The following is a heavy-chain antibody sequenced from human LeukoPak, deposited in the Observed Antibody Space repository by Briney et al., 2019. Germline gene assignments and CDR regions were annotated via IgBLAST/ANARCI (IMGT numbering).Heavy chain of an antibody. D-gene: IGHD3-22*01. Sequence: PSETLSLTCTVSGGSISSYYWSWIRQPPGKGLEWIGYIYYSGSTNYNPSLKSRVTISVDTSKNQFSLKLSSVTAADTAVYYCARVERYYYDSSGPASPWGQGTLVTVSS. CDR1: GGSISSYY. J-gene: IGHJ5*02. CDR2: IYYSGST. V-gene: IGHV4-59*01. CDR3: ARVERYYYDSSGPASP.